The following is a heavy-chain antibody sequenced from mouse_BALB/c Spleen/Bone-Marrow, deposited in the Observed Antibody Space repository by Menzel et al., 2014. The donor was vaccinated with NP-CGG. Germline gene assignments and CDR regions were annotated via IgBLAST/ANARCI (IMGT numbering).Heavy chain of an antibody. CDR1: GYSITSDYA. V-gene: IGHV3-2*02. J-gene: IGHJ4*01. CDR2: ISYSGST. Sequence: EVMLVESGPGLVKPSQSLSLPCTVTGYSITSDYAWNWIRPFPGNKLEWMGYISYSGSTSYNPSLKSRISITRDTSKNQFFLQLNSVTTEDTATYYCARSEGDYDRAMDYWGQGTSVTVSS. CDR3: ARSEGDYDRAMDY. D-gene: IGHD2-4*01.